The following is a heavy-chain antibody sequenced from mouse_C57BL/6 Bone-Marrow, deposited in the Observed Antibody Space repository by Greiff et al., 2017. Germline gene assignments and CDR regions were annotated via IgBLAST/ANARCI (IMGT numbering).Heavy chain of an antibody. CDR1: GYSFTGYY. V-gene: IGHV1-42*01. Sequence: VQLKESGPELVKPGASVKISCKASGYSFTGYYMNWVKQSPEKSLEWIGEINPSTGGTTYNQKFKAKATLTVDKSSSTAYMQLKSLTSEDSAVYDGASSGNGSSYQRYFDVWGTGTTVTVSA. J-gene: IGHJ1*03. CDR2: INPSTGGT. CDR3: ASSGNGSSYQRYFDV. D-gene: IGHD1-1*01.